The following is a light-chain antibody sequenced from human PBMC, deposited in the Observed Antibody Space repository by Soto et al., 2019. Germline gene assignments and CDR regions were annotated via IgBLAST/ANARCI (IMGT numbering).Light chain of an antibody. V-gene: IGKV3-20*01. CDR2: GAS. Sequence: EIVLTQSPGTLSLSPGERATLSCRASQSVSSSYLAWYQRKPGQAPRLLIYGASSRATGIPDRFSGSGSGTDFTLTISRLEPEDFAVYYCQQYGSSPITFGQGTRLGL. CDR1: QSVSSSY. J-gene: IGKJ5*01. CDR3: QQYGSSPIT.